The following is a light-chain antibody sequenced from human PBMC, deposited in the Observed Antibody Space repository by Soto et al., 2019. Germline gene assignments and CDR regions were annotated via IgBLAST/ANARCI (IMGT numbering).Light chain of an antibody. CDR1: QGVSSSY. CDR3: QHYGSSPIT. V-gene: IGKV3D-20*01. CDR2: DAS. J-gene: IGKJ5*01. Sequence: EIVLTQSPATLSLSPGERATLSCAASQGVSSSYLACYHQNPGLAPRLLIYDASSRATGIPDRFSGSGSGTNFTLTISSLEPYDFSVYYCQHYGSSPITFGHGTRLEIK.